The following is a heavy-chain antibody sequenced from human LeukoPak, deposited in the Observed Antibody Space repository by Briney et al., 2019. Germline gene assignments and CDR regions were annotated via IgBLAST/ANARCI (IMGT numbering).Heavy chain of an antibody. CDR1: GFTFSSYG. V-gene: IGHV3-30*02. CDR3: ARRSWANAFDY. D-gene: IGHD2-8*01. CDR2: IQYDGNNK. J-gene: IGHJ4*02. Sequence: GGSLRLSCTASGFTFSSYGMHWVRQAPGKGLEWVAIIQYDGNNKHYVDSVQGRFTISRDNSKNTLYLQMNSLRPEDTAVYYCARRSWANAFDYWGQGTLVTVSS.